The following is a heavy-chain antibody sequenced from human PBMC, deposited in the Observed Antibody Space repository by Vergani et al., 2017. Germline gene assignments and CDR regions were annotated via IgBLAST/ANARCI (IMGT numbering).Heavy chain of an antibody. CDR2: IRNKAYGGTT. CDR1: GFSFGDYA. D-gene: IGHD2-2*01. V-gene: IGHV3-49*04. Sequence: EVQLVESGGGLVPPGRSLRLSCAASGFSFGDYAMTWVRQAPGKGLEWVAFIRNKAYGGTTEYAASVKGRFTISADKSISTAYLQWSSLKASDTAMYYCARQGGYCSSTSCSRDNWFDPWGQGTLVTVSS. J-gene: IGHJ5*02. CDR3: ARQGGYCSSTSCSRDNWFDP.